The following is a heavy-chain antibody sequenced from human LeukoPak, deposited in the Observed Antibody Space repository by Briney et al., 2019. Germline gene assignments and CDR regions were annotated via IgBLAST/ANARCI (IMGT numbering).Heavy chain of an antibody. Sequence: GGSLRLSCAASGFTFSDYYMSWIRQAPGKGLEWDSYISSSGSTIYYADSVKGRFTISRDNAKNSLYLQMNSLRAEDTAVYYCAREAYYYDSRGYPTENYFDYWGQGTLVTVSS. CDR3: AREAYYYDSRGYPTENYFDY. CDR1: GFTFSDYY. D-gene: IGHD3-22*01. J-gene: IGHJ4*02. V-gene: IGHV3-11*04. CDR2: ISSSGSTI.